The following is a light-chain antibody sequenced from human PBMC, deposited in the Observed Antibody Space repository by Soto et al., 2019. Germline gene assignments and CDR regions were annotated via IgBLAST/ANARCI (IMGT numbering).Light chain of an antibody. V-gene: IGKV3D-15*01. CDR2: SAS. J-gene: IGKJ2*01. CDR3: HHYSSWPPDT. CDR1: QSVSSD. Sequence: EIVMTQSPDTLSVSPGNRAALSCRTSQSVSSDLAWYQQKPGQPPTLIIYSASTISTGIPARFSGSGSGTEFALTISSLQSEDFPVYYCHHYSSWPPDTVGQGTKVDIK.